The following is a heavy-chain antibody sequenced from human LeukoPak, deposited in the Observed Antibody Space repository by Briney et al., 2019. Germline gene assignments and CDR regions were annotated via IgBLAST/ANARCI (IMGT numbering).Heavy chain of an antibody. D-gene: IGHD3-22*01. Sequence: SETLSLTCTVSGGSITTYYWSWIRQLPGKGLEWIAYMYYSGSPNYNPSLKSRATISVDTSKNQFSLKLSSVTAADTAVYYCARLYGAMIVDYWGQGTLVTVSS. CDR3: ARLYGAMIVDY. CDR1: GGSITTYY. CDR2: MYYSGSP. V-gene: IGHV4-59*08. J-gene: IGHJ4*02.